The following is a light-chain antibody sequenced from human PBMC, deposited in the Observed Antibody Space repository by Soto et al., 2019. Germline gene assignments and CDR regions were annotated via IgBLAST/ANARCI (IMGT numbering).Light chain of an antibody. CDR1: QSVRSNY. J-gene: IGKJ2*01. CDR3: QQYGGSPYT. CDR2: GAS. V-gene: IGKV3-20*01. Sequence: EIVLTQSPGTLSLSPGERATLSCRASQSVRSNYLAWYQQKPGQAPRLLIYGASSRATGIPDRFSGTGSGTDFTLTISTLEPEDCAVHYCQQYGGSPYTFGQGTKLELK.